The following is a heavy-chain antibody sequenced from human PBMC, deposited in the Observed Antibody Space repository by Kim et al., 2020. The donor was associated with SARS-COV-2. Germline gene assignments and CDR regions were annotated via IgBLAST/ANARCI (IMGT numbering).Heavy chain of an antibody. Sequence: GASLKISCKGSGYSFTSYWISWVRQMPGKGLEWMGRIDLSDSYAKYSPSFQGHVTISADKSISTAYLQWSSLKASDTAMYYCARHGHEYSTSSYHYYGMDVWGLGTTVTVSS. J-gene: IGHJ6*02. CDR3: ARHGHEYSTSSYHYYGMDV. D-gene: IGHD6-6*01. CDR1: GYSFTSYW. CDR2: IDLSDSYA. V-gene: IGHV5-10-1*01.